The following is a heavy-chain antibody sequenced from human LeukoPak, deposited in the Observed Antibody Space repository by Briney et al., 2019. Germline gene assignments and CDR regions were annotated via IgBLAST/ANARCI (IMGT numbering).Heavy chain of an antibody. D-gene: IGHD3-16*01. CDR1: GFTFSSYS. V-gene: IGHV3-48*04. CDR2: ISSSSTI. CDR3: ARGTGDRLGYFDY. J-gene: IGHJ4*02. Sequence: GGSLRLSCAASGFTFSSYSMNWVRQAPGKGLEWVSYISSSSTIYYADSVKGRFTISRDNAKNSLYLQMNSLRAEDTAVYYCARGTGDRLGYFDYWGQGTLVTVSS.